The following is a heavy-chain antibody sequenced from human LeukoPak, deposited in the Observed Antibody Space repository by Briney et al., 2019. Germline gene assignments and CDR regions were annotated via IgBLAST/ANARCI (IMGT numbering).Heavy chain of an antibody. D-gene: IGHD5-12*01. Sequence: ASVKVSWKASGYTFTSDDINWVRQATGQGLEWMGWMNPNSGNTGYAQKFQGRVTMTRNTSISTAYMELSSLRSEDTAVYYFARGPSRGYSGYGGFDYWGQGTLVTVSS. V-gene: IGHV1-8*01. CDR1: GYTFTSDD. CDR3: ARGPSRGYSGYGGFDY. CDR2: MNPNSGNT. J-gene: IGHJ4*02.